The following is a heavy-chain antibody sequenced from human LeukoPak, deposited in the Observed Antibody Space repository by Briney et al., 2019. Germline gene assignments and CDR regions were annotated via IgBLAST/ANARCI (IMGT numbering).Heavy chain of an antibody. CDR2: ISGGGVNT. CDR3: AKTLGYSGYFSP. D-gene: IGHD3-22*01. Sequence: GGSLRLSCAASGFTFNSYAMTWVRQAPGKGLEWVSAISGGGVNTYYADSVKGRFTFSRDNSKNMLYLQMNSLRAEDTAVYYCAKTLGYSGYFSPWGQGTLVTVSS. CDR1: GFTFNSYA. V-gene: IGHV3-23*01. J-gene: IGHJ5*02.